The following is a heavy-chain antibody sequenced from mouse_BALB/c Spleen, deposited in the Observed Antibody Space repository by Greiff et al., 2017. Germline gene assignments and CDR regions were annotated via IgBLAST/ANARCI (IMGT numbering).Heavy chain of an antibody. Sequence: EVKLMESGGGLVKPGGSLKLSCAASGFTFSDYYMYWVRQTPEKRLEWVATISDGGSYTYYPDSVKGRFTISRDNAKNNLYLQMSSLKSEDTAMYYCARDGSSYEYYAMDYWGQGTSVTVSS. CDR3: ARDGSSYEYYAMDY. D-gene: IGHD1-1*01. CDR2: ISDGGSYT. J-gene: IGHJ4*01. CDR1: GFTFSDYY. V-gene: IGHV5-4*02.